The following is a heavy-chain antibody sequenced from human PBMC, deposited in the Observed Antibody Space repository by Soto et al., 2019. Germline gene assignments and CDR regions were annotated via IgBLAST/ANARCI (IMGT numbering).Heavy chain of an antibody. J-gene: IGHJ4*02. CDR3: DRRVGAGVDGYNFLDF. V-gene: IGHV4-61*01. D-gene: IGHD5-12*01. CDR1: GGSVSSESYF. Sequence: QVQLQESGPGLVKPSETLSLTCTVSGGSVSSESYFWSWIRQPPGKGLQWIGYIHYNGNTNFHPSPSSRVTISVDSSKNPYSLKLSSVTAADTVVSSCDRRVGAGVDGYNFLDFGGQGTLVTVSS. CDR2: IHYNGNT.